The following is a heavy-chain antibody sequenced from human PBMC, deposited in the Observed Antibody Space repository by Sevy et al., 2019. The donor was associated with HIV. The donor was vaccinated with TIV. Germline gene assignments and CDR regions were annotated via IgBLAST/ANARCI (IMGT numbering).Heavy chain of an antibody. D-gene: IGHD5-12*01. CDR2: INPNSGGK. CDR3: ANAIVATVDYYYYYGMDV. V-gene: IGHV1-2*06. CDR1: GYTFTGYY. Sequence: ASVKVSCKTSGYTFTGYYMHWVRQAPGQGLEWMGRINPNSGGKNYAQKFQGRVTMTRDTSISTAYMELSRLRSDDTAVYYCANAIVATVDYYYYYGMDVWGQGTTVTVSS. J-gene: IGHJ6*02.